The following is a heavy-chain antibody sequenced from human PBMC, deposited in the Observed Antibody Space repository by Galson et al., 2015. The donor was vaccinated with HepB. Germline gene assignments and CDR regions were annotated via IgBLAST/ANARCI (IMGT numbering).Heavy chain of an antibody. D-gene: IGHD3-10*01. J-gene: IGHJ4*02. CDR1: GYTFTSYG. CDR3: ARDSHYGSGSYPIDY. Sequence: SVKVSCKASGYTFTSYGISWVRQAPGQGLEWMGWISAYNGNTNYAQKLQGRVTMTTDTSTSTAYMELRSLRSDDTAVYYCARDSHYGSGSYPIDYWGQGTLVTVSS. CDR2: ISAYNGNT. V-gene: IGHV1-18*04.